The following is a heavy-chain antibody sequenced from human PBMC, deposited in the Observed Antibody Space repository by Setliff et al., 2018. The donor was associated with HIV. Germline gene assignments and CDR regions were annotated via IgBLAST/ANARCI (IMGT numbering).Heavy chain of an antibody. D-gene: IGHD5-12*01. CDR2: MSSYRTSMT. CDR3: ASPEARAKYNGMDV. J-gene: IGHJ6*02. Sequence: GGSLRLSCAASGFTFSYYSMHWVRQAPGKGLEWISFMSSYRTSMTHYADSVKGRFTVSRDDAKNSLYLQMNNLRAEDTAVYFCASPEARAKYNGMDVWGQGTTVTVSS. V-gene: IGHV3-48*01. CDR1: GFTFSYYS.